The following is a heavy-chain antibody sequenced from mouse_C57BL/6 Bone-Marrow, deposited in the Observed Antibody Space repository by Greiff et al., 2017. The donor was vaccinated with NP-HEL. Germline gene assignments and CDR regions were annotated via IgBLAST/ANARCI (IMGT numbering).Heavy chain of an antibody. CDR2: IDPENGDT. Sequence: VQLKESGAELVRPGASVKLSCTASGFNIKDDYMHWVKQRPEQGLEWIGWIDPENGDTEYASKFQGKATITADTSSNTAYLQLSSLTSEDTAVYYCTSFITTDDYWGQGTTLTVSS. CDR1: GFNIKDDY. CDR3: TSFITTDDY. D-gene: IGHD1-1*01. J-gene: IGHJ2*01. V-gene: IGHV14-4*01.